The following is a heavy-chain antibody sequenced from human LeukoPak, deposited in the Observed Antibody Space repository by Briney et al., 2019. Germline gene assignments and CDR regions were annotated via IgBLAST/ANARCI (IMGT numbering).Heavy chain of an antibody. CDR1: GDSISSSSYY. Sequence: SETLSLTCTVSGDSISSSSYYWGWIRQPPGKGLEWIGSIPYSGSTYYNPSLESRVTISVDTSKNQFSLKLSSVTAADTAVYYCARCKDYYVSGSYYKTFDYWGQGTLVTVSS. CDR2: IPYSGST. CDR3: ARCKDYYVSGSYYKTFDY. D-gene: IGHD3-10*01. V-gene: IGHV4-39*07. J-gene: IGHJ4*02.